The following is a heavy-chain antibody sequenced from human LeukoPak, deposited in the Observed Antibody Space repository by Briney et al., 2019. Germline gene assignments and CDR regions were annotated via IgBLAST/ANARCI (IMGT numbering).Heavy chain of an antibody. V-gene: IGHV4-59*01. CDR3: AREGRKAGKFDY. Sequence: PSETLSLTCTVSGGSLSSYYWSWIRQPPPKGVERIVYIYYSGGTTSTPSPTSRITISLDTPKNTFSPKLSSVTAADTAVYYCAREGRKAGKFDYWGQGTLVTVSS. J-gene: IGHJ4*02. CDR1: GGSLSSYY. CDR2: IYYSGGT. D-gene: IGHD3-10*01.